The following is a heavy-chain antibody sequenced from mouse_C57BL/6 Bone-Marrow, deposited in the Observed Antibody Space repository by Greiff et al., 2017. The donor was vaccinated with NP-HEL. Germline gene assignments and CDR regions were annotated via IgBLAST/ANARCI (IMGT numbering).Heavy chain of an antibody. CDR1: GYTFTDYY. J-gene: IGHJ1*03. CDR3: SRGGNWYFDV. Sequence: VQLQQSGPVLVKPGASVKMSCKASGYTFTDYYMNWVKQSHGKSLEWIGVINPYNGGTSYNQKFKGKATLTVDKSSSTAYMELNSLTSEDSAVXYCSRGGNWYFDVWGTGTTVTVSS. V-gene: IGHV1-19*01. D-gene: IGHD1-1*02. CDR2: INPYNGGT.